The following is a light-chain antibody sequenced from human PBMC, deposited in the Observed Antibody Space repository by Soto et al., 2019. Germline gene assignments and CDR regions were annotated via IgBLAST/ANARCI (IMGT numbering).Light chain of an antibody. V-gene: IGKV1-33*01. Sequence: DIQMTQSPSSLSASVGDRVTVTCQASQDITNYLSWYQQKPGKAPKLLISDASNLEIGFPLRFSGRGSGTDFSLTINNLQPEDFATYFCQQYDDLPLTFGGGTKVEVK. CDR1: QDITNY. J-gene: IGKJ4*01. CDR3: QQYDDLPLT. CDR2: DAS.